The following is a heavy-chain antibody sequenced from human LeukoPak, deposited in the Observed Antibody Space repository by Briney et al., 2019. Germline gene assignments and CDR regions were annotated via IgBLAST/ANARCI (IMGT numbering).Heavy chain of an antibody. CDR3: ARLMVTGSDY. J-gene: IGHJ4*02. D-gene: IGHD4-23*01. CDR2: INHSGST. Sequence: SETLSLTCAVYGGSFSGYYWSWIRQPPGKGLEWIGEINHSGSTNYNPSLKSRVTISVDTSKNQFSLKLSSVTAADTAVYYCARLMVTGSDYWGQGTLVTVSS. CDR1: GGSFSGYY. V-gene: IGHV4-34*01.